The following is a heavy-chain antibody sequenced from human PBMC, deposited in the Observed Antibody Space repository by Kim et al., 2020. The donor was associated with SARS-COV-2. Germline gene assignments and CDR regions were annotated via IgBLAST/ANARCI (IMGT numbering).Heavy chain of an antibody. CDR2: IIPILGIA. CDR3: ARVLYYDSSGAPFDY. V-gene: IGHV1-69*04. CDR1: GGTFSSYA. Sequence: SVKVSCKASGGTFSSYAISWVRQAPGQGLEWMGRIIPILGIANYAQKFQGRVTITADKSTSTAYMELSSLRSEDTAVYYCARVLYYDSSGAPFDYWGQGTLVTVSS. D-gene: IGHD3-22*01. J-gene: IGHJ4*02.